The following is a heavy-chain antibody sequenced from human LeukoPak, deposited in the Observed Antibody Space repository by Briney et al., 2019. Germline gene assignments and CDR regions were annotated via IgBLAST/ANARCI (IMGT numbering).Heavy chain of an antibody. CDR2: IIPISGTA. J-gene: IGHJ4*02. CDR1: GGTFSSYA. CDR3: ARDFGISQQLVVY. D-gene: IGHD6-13*01. V-gene: IGHV1-69*06. Sequence: VASVKVSCKASGGTFSSYAISWVRQAPGQGLEWMGGIIPISGTANYAQKFQGRVTITADKSTSTAYMELSSLRSEDTAVYYCARDFGISQQLVVYWGQGTLVTVSS.